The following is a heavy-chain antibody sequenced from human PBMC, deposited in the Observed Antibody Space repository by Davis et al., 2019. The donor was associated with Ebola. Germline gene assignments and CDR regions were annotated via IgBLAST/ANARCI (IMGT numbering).Heavy chain of an antibody. CDR1: GFTVSSNY. Sequence: GGSLRLSCAASGFTVSSNYMSWVRQAPGKGLEWVSVIYSGGSTYYADSVKGRFTIPRDNSKNTLYLQMNNVRDEDTAVYFCARELGRGNEFDYWGQGTLVTVSS. CDR3: ARELGRGNEFDY. V-gene: IGHV3-66*01. D-gene: IGHD3-10*01. J-gene: IGHJ4*02. CDR2: IYSGGST.